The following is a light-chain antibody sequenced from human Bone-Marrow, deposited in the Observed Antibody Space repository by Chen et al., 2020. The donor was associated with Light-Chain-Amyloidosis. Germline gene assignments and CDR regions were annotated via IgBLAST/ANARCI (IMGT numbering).Light chain of an antibody. CDR3: CSYAGRGKM. J-gene: IGLJ3*02. CDR2: EAK. Sequence: QSALPQPASVSGSPGQSITISCTGSSSDVGTYNLVSWYQHHPGKAPKLIIYEAKKRPSGVSNRFSGSRSGYTASLTISGLQAEDEADYYCCSYAGRGKMFGGGTKLTVL. CDR1: SSDVGTYNL. V-gene: IGLV2-23*01.